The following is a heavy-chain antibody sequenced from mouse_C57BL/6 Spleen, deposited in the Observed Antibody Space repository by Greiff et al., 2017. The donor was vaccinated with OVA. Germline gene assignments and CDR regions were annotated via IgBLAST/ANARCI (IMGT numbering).Heavy chain of an antibody. J-gene: IGHJ4*01. Sequence: QVQLQQPGAELVRPGSSVKLSCKASGYTFTSYWMDWVKQRPGQGLEWIGNIYPSDSETHYNQKFKDKATLTVDKSSSTAYMQLSSLTSGDSAVYYGARSYEYGAMDYWGQGTSVTVSS. CDR2: IYPSDSET. CDR1: GYTFTSYW. D-gene: IGHD2-4*01. V-gene: IGHV1-61*01. CDR3: ARSYEYGAMDY.